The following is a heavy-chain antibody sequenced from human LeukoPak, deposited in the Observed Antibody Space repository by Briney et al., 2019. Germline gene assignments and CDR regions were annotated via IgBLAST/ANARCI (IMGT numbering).Heavy chain of an antibody. J-gene: IGHJ4*02. CDR2: ISSSSSYI. Sequence: GGSLRLSCAASGFTFSSYSMNWVRQAPGKGLEWVSSISSSSSYIYYADSVKGRFTISRDNAKNSLYLQMNSQRAEDTAVYYCTRKGSQWDFLVDYWGQGTRVAVSP. V-gene: IGHV3-21*01. D-gene: IGHD2/OR15-2a*01. CDR3: TRKGSQWDFLVDY. CDR1: GFTFSSYS.